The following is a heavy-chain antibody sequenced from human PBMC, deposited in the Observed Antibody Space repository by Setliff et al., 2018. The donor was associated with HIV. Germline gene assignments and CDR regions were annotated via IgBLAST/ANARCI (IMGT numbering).Heavy chain of an antibody. CDR1: GYSLTSYS. D-gene: IGHD3-3*01. CDR2: INCNAGNP. V-gene: IGHV7-4-1*01. CDR3: TRDHTPPPNYDFWSGPLDLRNIFYDMDV. Sequence: GASVKVSCRASGYSLTSYSINWVRQAPGQGLEWMGCINCNAGNPTYAHGFTGRFVFSVDTPVSTAYLRIFNLKAEDTAVYYCTRDHTPPPNYDFWSGPLDLRNIFYDMDVWGTGSPVTVSS. J-gene: IGHJ6*03.